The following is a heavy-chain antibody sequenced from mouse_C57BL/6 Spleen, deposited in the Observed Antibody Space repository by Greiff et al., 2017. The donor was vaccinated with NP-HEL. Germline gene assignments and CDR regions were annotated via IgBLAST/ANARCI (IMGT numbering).Heavy chain of an antibody. CDR2: IYPGNSDT. CDR1: GYTFTSYW. V-gene: IGHV1-5*01. D-gene: IGHD1-1*01. J-gene: IGHJ2*01. Sequence: VHVKQSGTVLARPGASVKMSCKTSGYTFTSYWMHWVKQRPGQGLEWIGAIYPGNSDTSYNQKFKGKAKLTAVTSASTAYMELSSLTNEDSAVYYCTSYYGSSYDYWGQGTTLTVSS. CDR3: TSYYGSSYDY.